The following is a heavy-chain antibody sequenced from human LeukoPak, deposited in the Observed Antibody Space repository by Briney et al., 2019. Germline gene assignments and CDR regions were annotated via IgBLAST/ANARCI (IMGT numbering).Heavy chain of an antibody. D-gene: IGHD3-22*01. CDR2: ISGSGDNT. J-gene: IGHJ4*02. CDR3: AKGSYYDSSGSFYFDY. CDR1: GFTFNYYY. V-gene: IGHV3-23*01. Sequence: GGSLRLSYAASGFTFNYYYMSWVRQAPGKGLEWVSGISGSGDNTYYADSVEGRFTISRDNSKNTLYVQVNSLGTEDTAAYYCAKGSYYDSSGSFYFDYWGQGTLVTVSS.